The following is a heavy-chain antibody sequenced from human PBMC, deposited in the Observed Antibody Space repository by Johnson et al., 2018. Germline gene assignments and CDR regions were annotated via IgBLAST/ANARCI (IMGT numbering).Heavy chain of an antibody. J-gene: IGHJ3*02. D-gene: IGHD6-6*01. V-gene: IGHV3-9*01. CDR3: AKTGYEYSSSLMGAFDI. CDR1: GFTFDDYA. CDR2: INWNRGSI. Sequence: VQLVQSGGGLVQPGRSLRLSCAASGFTFDDYAMHWVRQAPGKGLEWVSGINWNRGSIGYADSVKGRFNISRDNAKNSLYLQMNSLRAEDTALYYCAKTGYEYSSSLMGAFDIWGQGTMVTVSS.